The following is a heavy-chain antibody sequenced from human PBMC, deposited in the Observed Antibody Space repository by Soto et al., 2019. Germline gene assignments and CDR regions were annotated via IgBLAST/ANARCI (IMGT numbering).Heavy chain of an antibody. Sequence: QVQLVQSGAEVKKPGASVKVSCKTSGYIFTAYSMHWVRQAPGQGLEWMGVVNPSGGSAHYAQSFEGRVTLARDKSTSTFYIELSSLRSEDTAVYYCAREENCRGGTCYSEYFHHWGQGTLVTDPS. D-gene: IGHD2-15*01. V-gene: IGHV1-46*01. CDR2: VNPSGGSA. J-gene: IGHJ1*01. CDR1: GYIFTAYS. CDR3: AREENCRGGTCYSEYFHH.